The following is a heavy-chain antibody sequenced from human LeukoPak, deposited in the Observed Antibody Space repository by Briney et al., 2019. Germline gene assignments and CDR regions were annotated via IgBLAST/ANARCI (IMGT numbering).Heavy chain of an antibody. CDR1: GFTFSSYA. V-gene: IGHV3-23*01. D-gene: IGHD6-13*01. CDR3: ARDPQYSSSWIYYFDY. CDR2: ISGSGGST. J-gene: IGHJ4*02. Sequence: PGGSLRLSCAASGFTFSSYAMSWVRQAPGKGLEWVSAISGSGGSTYYADSVKGRFTISRDNSKNTLYLQMNSLRAEDTAVYYCARDPQYSSSWIYYFDYWGQGTLVTVSS.